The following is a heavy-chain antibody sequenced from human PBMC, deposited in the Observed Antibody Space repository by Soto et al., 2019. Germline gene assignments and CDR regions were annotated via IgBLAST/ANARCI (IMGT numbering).Heavy chain of an antibody. CDR2: IKQDGSEK. D-gene: IGHD3-10*01. CDR1: GFTFSSYW. CDR3: ARDGWFGPFDY. J-gene: IGHJ4*02. Sequence: GGSLRLSCAASGFTFSSYWMSWVRQAPGKGLEWVANIKQDGSEKYYVYSVKGRFTISRDNAKNSLYLQMNSLRAEDTAVYYCARDGWFGPFDYWGQGTLVTVSS. V-gene: IGHV3-7*01.